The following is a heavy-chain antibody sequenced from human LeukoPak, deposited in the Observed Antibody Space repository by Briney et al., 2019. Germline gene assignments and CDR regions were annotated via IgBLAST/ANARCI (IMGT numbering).Heavy chain of an antibody. CDR3: AKDDFWSGYYMDV. V-gene: IGHV4-34*01. CDR2: INHSGST. Sequence: TPSETLSLTCAVYGGSFSGYYWSWIRQPPGKGLEWIGEINHSGSTNYNPSLKSRVTISVDTSKNQFSLKLSSVTAADTAVYYCAKDDFWSGYYMDVWGKGTTVTVSS. CDR1: GGSFSGYY. D-gene: IGHD3-3*01. J-gene: IGHJ6*03.